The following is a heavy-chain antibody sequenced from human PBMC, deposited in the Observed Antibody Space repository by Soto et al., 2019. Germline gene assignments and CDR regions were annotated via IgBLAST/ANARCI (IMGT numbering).Heavy chain of an antibody. V-gene: IGHV3-33*01. D-gene: IGHD3-16*01. CDR3: ARDHSGGGSISEDGYFDL. J-gene: IGHJ2*01. CDR2: IWSDGTNE. Sequence: QVQLVESGGGVVQPGGSLRLSCAASGLTFSNYGLDWVRQAPGKGLEWVAVIWSDGTNEYYADSVKGRFTISRDNSKNTLYLQMNSLRAEDTAVYYCARDHSGGGSISEDGYFDLWGRGTLVTVSS. CDR1: GLTFSNYG.